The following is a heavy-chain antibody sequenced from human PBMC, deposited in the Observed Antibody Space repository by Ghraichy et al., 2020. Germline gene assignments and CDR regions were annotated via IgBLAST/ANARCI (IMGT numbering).Heavy chain of an antibody. V-gene: IGHV3-74*01. CDR3: ARIPGGTHYYYGMDV. CDR2: IDDVGTDK. CDR1: GFTFSTSW. Sequence: GESLRLSCAASGFTFSTSWMHWVRQGPGKGLVWVSRIDDVGTDKTYADSVKGRFTISRDNAKSTLYLQMDSLRADDTAVYYCARIPGGTHYYYGMDVWGQGTPVTVSS. D-gene: IGHD1-26*01. J-gene: IGHJ6*02.